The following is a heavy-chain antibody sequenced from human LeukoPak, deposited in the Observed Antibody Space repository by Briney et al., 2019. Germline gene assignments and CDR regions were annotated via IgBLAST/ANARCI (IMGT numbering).Heavy chain of an antibody. D-gene: IGHD4-17*01. J-gene: IGHJ4*02. CDR2: ISSSSSYI. Sequence: GGSLRLSCSASGFTFSSYAMNWVRQAPGKGLEWVSSISSSSSYISYADSMKGRFTISRDNAKNSLYLQMNSLGAEDTAVYYCARDLYGDYVFDYWGQGTLVTVSS. CDR3: ARDLYGDYVFDY. CDR1: GFTFSSYA. V-gene: IGHV3-21*01.